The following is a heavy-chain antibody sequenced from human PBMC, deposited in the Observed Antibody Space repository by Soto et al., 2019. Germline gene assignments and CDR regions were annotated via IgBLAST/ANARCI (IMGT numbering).Heavy chain of an antibody. Sequence: SVKVSCKASGGTFSSYAISWVRQAPGQGLEWMGGIIPIFGTANYAQKFQGRVTITADKSTGTAYMELSSLRSEDTAVYYCARSSAGFLEWLFGYGMDVWGQGTTVTVSS. CDR1: GGTFSSYA. D-gene: IGHD3-3*01. CDR3: ARSSAGFLEWLFGYGMDV. CDR2: IIPIFGTA. V-gene: IGHV1-69*06. J-gene: IGHJ6*02.